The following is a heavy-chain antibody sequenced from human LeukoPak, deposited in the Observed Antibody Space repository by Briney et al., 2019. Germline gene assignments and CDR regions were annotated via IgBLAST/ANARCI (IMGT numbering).Heavy chain of an antibody. J-gene: IGHJ4*02. CDR2: IWYDGSNK. CDR1: GFTFSSYG. D-gene: IGHD2-15*01. CDR3: ARDLEDCSGGSCYAQFDY. V-gene: IGHV3-33*01. Sequence: GGSLRLSCAASGFTFSSYGMRWVRQAPGKGLEWVAVIWYDGSNKYYADSVKGRFTISRDNSKNTLYLQMNSLRAEDTAVYYCARDLEDCSGGSCYAQFDYWGQGTLVTVSS.